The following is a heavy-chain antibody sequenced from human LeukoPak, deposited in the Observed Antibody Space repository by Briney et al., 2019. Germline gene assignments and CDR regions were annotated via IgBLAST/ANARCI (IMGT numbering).Heavy chain of an antibody. Sequence: PGGSLRLSCAASGFTFSSYAMSWVRQAPGKGLEWVSGISGTGGSTHYADSVKGRFAISRDNSKNTLYLQMNSLIAEDTAVYSCAKGITVAGRSYYYAMDVWGQGTTVTVSS. V-gene: IGHV3-23*01. CDR1: GFTFSSYA. J-gene: IGHJ6*02. D-gene: IGHD6-19*01. CDR2: ISGTGGST. CDR3: AKGITVAGRSYYYAMDV.